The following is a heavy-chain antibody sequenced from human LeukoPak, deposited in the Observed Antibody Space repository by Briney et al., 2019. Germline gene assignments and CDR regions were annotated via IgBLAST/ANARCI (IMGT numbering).Heavy chain of an antibody. J-gene: IGHJ5*02. D-gene: IGHD6-19*01. Sequence: ASVKVSCKASGYTFTDYYMHWVRQAPGQGLEWMGWINPDSGGTNYAQNFQGRVTMTRDTSISTAYMELSRLRSDDTAMYYCARGRGGCGGSNWFDPWGQGTLVTVSS. V-gene: IGHV1-2*02. CDR1: GYTFTDYY. CDR3: ARGRGGCGGSNWFDP. CDR2: INPDSGGT.